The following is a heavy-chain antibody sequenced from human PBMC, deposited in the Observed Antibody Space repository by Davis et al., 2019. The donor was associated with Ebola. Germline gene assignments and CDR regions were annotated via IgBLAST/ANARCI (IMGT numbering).Heavy chain of an antibody. CDR3: ARDAFSLSRYDTEDH. Sequence: GESLKISCAASGFTFSSYRMNWVRQAPGKGLAWVSYISSSSSTIYYADSVKVRFTISRDNSKNSLYLQMNSLRVEETAIHYCARDAFSLSRYDTEDHWGQGTLVTVSS. D-gene: IGHD3-9*01. CDR2: ISSSSSTI. CDR1: GFTFSSYR. J-gene: IGHJ4*02. V-gene: IGHV3-48*01.